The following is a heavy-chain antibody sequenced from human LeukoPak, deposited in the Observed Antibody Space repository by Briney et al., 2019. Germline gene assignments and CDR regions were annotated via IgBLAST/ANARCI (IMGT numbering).Heavy chain of an antibody. CDR2: ISYDGSNK. CDR1: GFTFSSYG. J-gene: IGHJ6*03. CDR3: AKVVDRYADYHYYYMDV. Sequence: GGSLRLSCAASGFTFSSYGMHWVRQAPGKELEWVAVISYDGSNKYYADSVKGRFTISRDNSKNTLYLQMNSLRAEDTAVYYCAKVVDRYADYHYYYMDVWGKGTTVTVSS. D-gene: IGHD5-12*01. V-gene: IGHV3-30*18.